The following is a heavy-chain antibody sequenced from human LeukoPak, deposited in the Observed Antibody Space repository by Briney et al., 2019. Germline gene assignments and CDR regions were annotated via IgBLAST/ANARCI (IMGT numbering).Heavy chain of an antibody. Sequence: SETLSLTCTVSGGSISSYYWSWIRQPPGKGLEWIGYIYYSGSTTFNSSLKSRVTMSVDTSKNQFSLKLSPVTAADTAVYYCTRLTYYHDTSAPIPFLFFDYWGQGTLVTVSS. CDR3: TRLTYYHDTSAPIPFLFFDY. CDR2: IYYSGST. CDR1: GGSISSYY. V-gene: IGHV4-59*08. D-gene: IGHD3-22*01. J-gene: IGHJ4*02.